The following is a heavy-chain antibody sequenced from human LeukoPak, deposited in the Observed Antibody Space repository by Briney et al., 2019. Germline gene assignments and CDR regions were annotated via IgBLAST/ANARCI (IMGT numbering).Heavy chain of an antibody. Sequence: GRSLRLSCAASGFTFNIYKMHWIRQAPGKGLEWVAVVLYDGTQKYYADSVKGRLTISRDNSKNTLYLQMNSLRAEDTAVYYCAKDHRRFGIAAAGAFDYWGQGTLVTVSS. V-gene: IGHV3-30*04. CDR2: VLYDGTQK. CDR3: AKDHRRFGIAAAGAFDY. D-gene: IGHD6-13*01. J-gene: IGHJ4*02. CDR1: GFTFNIYK.